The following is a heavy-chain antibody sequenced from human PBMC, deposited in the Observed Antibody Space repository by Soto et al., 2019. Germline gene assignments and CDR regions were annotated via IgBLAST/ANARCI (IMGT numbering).Heavy chain of an antibody. V-gene: IGHV1-46*01. CDR2: ISPSGDAT. CDR3: ARDWRYSSGLDY. CDR1: GFSITSHF. Sequence: QVQLVQSGAEVKKPGASVKVSCKASGFSITSHFMHWLRQAPGQGLEWMGIISPSGDATSYAKKFQCRVTMTRDTSTSTVYLELSSLRFEDTAVYYCARDWRYSSGLDYWGQGTLVTVSS. J-gene: IGHJ4*02. D-gene: IGHD6-19*01.